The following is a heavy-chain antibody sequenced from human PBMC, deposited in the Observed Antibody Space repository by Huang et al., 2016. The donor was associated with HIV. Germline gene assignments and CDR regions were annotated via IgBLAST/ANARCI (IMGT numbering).Heavy chain of an antibody. Sequence: VQLVESGGGLVQPGGSLRLSCAASGFTFSSYWMHWVRQVPGKGRVWFSNIKSDGSSTSYADSVKGRFTISRDNAKNTLYLQMNSLRAEDTAVYYCARGSRQGKYYYGSGTAYWGQGTLVTVSS. V-gene: IGHV3-74*01. CDR3: ARGSRQGKYYYGSGTAY. J-gene: IGHJ4*02. D-gene: IGHD3-10*01. CDR2: IKSDGSST. CDR1: GFTFSSYW.